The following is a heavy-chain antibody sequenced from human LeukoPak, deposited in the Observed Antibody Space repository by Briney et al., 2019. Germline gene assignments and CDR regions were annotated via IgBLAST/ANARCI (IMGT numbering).Heavy chain of an antibody. CDR2: ISDFYGNK. CDR1: GYTFTSYG. CDR3: ARGPPFSVLWFEKFDY. V-gene: IGHV1-18*01. J-gene: IGHJ4*02. D-gene: IGHD3-10*01. Sequence: ASVKVSCKASGYTFTSYGISWVRQAPGQGLEWVGGISDFYGNKNYAQKPQGRVTMTTDTSTSTAYMELRSLRSDDTAVYYCARGPPFSVLWFEKFDYWGQGTLVTVSS.